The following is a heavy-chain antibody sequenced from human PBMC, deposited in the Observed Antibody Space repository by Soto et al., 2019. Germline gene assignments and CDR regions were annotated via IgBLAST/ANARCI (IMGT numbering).Heavy chain of an antibody. V-gene: IGHV3-49*04. CDR1: GFTFGENA. CDR3: TRAGGSGWGYYFDY. CDR2: IRSKAFGGTT. D-gene: IGHD6-19*01. Sequence: GGSLRLSCTASGFTFGENAMSWVRQAPGKGLEWVGFIRSKAFGGTTGYAASVKGRFTISRDDSKSIAYLQMNSLKTEDTAVYYCTRAGGSGWGYYFDYWGQGTLVTVSS. J-gene: IGHJ4*02.